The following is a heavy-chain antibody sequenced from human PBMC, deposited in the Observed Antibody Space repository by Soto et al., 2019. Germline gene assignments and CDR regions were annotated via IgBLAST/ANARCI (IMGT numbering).Heavy chain of an antibody. CDR3: AGNSGWYNNWFDP. CDR2: IIPIFGTA. V-gene: IGHV1-69*12. D-gene: IGHD6-19*01. Sequence: QVQRVQSGAAVKKPESSVKCSCKAYGGTFSSYAISWVRQAPGQGPEWMGGIIPIFGTANYVQKFPGRVTITADESTSTAYMELSSLRAEDTAVYYCAGNSGWYNNWFDPRGQGTLVTV. J-gene: IGHJ5*02. CDR1: GGTFSSYA.